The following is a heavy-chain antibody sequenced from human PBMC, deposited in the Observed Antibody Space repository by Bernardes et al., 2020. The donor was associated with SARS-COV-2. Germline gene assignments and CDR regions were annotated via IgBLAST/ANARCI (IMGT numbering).Heavy chain of an antibody. CDR3: AKDYCGGDCDFFDY. CDR1: RFIFSTYS. CDR2: ISSSSNTI. J-gene: IGHJ4*02. D-gene: IGHD2-21*02. Sequence: GGSLRLSCAASRFIFSTYSMNWVRQAPGKGLEWVSYISSSSNTIYYADSVKGRFTISRDTSKNTLYLQMNSLRAGDTAVYYCAKDYCGGDCDFFDYWGQGTLVTVSS. V-gene: IGHV3-48*01.